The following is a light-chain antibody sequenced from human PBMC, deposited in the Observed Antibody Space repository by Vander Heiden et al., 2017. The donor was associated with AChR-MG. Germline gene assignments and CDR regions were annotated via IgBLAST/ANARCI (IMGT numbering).Light chain of an antibody. CDR2: AAS. J-gene: IGKJ3*01. CDR3: QHISAFPLYT. V-gene: IGKV1-9*01. Sequence: DIQLTQSPSFLSASVGDRVTITCRASQGITNYLAWYQQRPGKAPKLLIFAASTLQSGVPSRFSGSGSGTEFTLTIGSLQPEDFATYYCQHISAFPLYTFGHGTKVDVK. CDR1: QGITNY.